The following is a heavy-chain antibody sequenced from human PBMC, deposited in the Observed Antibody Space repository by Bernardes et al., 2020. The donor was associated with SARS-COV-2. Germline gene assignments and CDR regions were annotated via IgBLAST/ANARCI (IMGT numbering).Heavy chain of an antibody. CDR3: ARLFYYDSSGYRLVQLYWYFDL. J-gene: IGHJ2*01. D-gene: IGHD3-22*01. CDR2: IYYSGST. CDR1: GGSISSSSYY. V-gene: IGHV4-39*01. Sequence: SETLSLTCTVSGGSISSSSYYWGWIRQPPGKGLEWIGSIYYSGSTYYNPSLKSRVTISVDTSKNQFSLKLSSVTAADTAVYYCARLFYYDSSGYRLVQLYWYFDLWGRGTLVTVSS.